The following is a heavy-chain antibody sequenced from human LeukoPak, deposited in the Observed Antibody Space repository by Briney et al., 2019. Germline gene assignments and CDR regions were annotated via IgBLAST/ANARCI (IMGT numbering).Heavy chain of an antibody. V-gene: IGHV4-59*12. CDR2: IYDSGST. J-gene: IGHJ5*02. CDR3: ARNSGSSFRWFDP. CDR1: RDSISGKY. D-gene: IGHD1-26*01. Sequence: PSETLSLTCTISRDSISGKYWSWIRQSPGKGLEWIGYIYDSGSTNYNPSLASRVTISVDTSKNQFSLGLTSVTAADTAVYYCARNSGSSFRWFDPWGQGTLVTVSS.